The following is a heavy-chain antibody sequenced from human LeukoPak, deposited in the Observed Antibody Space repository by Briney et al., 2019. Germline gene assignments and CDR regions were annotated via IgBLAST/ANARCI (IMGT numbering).Heavy chain of an antibody. D-gene: IGHD3-3*01. CDR2: IYHSGST. CDR3: ARSTSYDFWSGYPYYYYYMDV. Sequence: SGTLSLTCAVSGDSISSNQWWTWVRQSPGKGLEWIGEIYHSGSTKYNPSLKSRVTISLDKSRNQFSLKLSSVTAADTAVYYCARSTSYDFWSGYPYYYYYMDVWGKGTTVTVSS. V-gene: IGHV4-4*02. J-gene: IGHJ6*03. CDR1: GDSISSNQW.